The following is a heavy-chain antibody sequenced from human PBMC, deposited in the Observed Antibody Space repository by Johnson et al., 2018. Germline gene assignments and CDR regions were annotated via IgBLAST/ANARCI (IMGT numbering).Heavy chain of an antibody. CDR3: AKRAYYYGSGSYNDDAFDI. CDR2: VSSSSSYI. J-gene: IGHJ3*02. D-gene: IGHD3-10*01. V-gene: IGHV3-21*01. Sequence: WVRQAPGKGLEWVSSVSSSSSYIYYADSVKGRFTISRDNAKNSLYLQMNSLRAEDTAVYYCAKRAYYYGSGSYNDDAFDIWGQGTMVTVSS.